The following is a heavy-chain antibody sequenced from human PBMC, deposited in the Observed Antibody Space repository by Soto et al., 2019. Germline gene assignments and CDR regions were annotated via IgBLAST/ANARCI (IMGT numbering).Heavy chain of an antibody. D-gene: IGHD6-6*01. CDR3: ARAPPPVRRPGYFDL. V-gene: IGHV1-69*02. CDR1: GGTFSSYT. Sequence: QVQLVQSGAEVKKPGSSVKVSCKASGGTFSSYTISWVRQAPGQGLEWMGRIIPILGIANYAQKFQGRVHITADKSTRTAYMELSSLRSADTAVCYGARAPPPVRRPGYFDLWGRGTLVTVSS. J-gene: IGHJ2*01. CDR2: IIPILGIA.